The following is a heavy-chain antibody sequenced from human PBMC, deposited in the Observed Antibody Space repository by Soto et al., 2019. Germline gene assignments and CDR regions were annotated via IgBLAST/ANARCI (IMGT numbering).Heavy chain of an antibody. D-gene: IGHD6-19*01. CDR3: ARHTAVPRTRGFDY. J-gene: IGHJ4*02. V-gene: IGHV4-4*02. Sequence: QVQLQESGPGLVKPSGTLSLTCAVSGASISDNWWSWVRQPPGKGLEWIGEIYHSGTTHYNPSLWSRVSMSVDKSKNPFSLNLNPVTAADTAVYYCARHTAVPRTRGFDYWCLGTLVTVSS. CDR2: IYHSGTT. CDR1: GASISDNW.